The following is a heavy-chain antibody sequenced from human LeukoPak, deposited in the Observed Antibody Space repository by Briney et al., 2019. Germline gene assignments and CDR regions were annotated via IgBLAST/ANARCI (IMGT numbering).Heavy chain of an antibody. CDR3: ARGRGPSRGVIVITPHFDY. CDR2: ISAYNGNT. CDR1: GYTFTSYG. J-gene: IGHJ4*02. Sequence: ASVKVSCKASGYTFTSYGISWVRQAPGQGLEWMGWISAYNGNTNYAQKLQGRVTMTTDTSTSTAYMELRSLRSDDTAVYYCARGRGPSRGVIVITPHFDYWGQGTLVTVSS. V-gene: IGHV1-18*01. D-gene: IGHD3-16*02.